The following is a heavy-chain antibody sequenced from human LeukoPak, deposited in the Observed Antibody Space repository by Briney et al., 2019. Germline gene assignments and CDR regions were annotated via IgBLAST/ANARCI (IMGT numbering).Heavy chain of an antibody. CDR2: INWNSGIK. CDR3: AKDYYGSGSLDH. D-gene: IGHD3-10*01. Sequence: GGSLRLSCAASGFTFDDYAMHWVRQAPGKGLGWVSGINWNSGIKGYAESVKGRFTISRDNAKNSLYLQMNSLRAEDTALYYCAKDYYGSGSLDHWGQGTLVTVSS. V-gene: IGHV3-9*01. CDR1: GFTFDDYA. J-gene: IGHJ4*02.